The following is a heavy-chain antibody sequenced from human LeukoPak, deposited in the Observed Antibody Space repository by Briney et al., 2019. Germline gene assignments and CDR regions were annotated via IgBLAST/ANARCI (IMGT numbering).Heavy chain of an antibody. D-gene: IGHD5-24*01. J-gene: IGHJ4*02. Sequence: PGGSLRLSCAASGFTFSSYSMNWVRQAPGKGLEWVSYISSSSSTIYYADSVKGRFTTSRDNAKNSLYLQMNSLRDEDTAVYYCASGRRLQLDYWGQGTLVTVSS. V-gene: IGHV3-48*02. CDR1: GFTFSSYS. CDR3: ASGRRLQLDY. CDR2: ISSSSSTI.